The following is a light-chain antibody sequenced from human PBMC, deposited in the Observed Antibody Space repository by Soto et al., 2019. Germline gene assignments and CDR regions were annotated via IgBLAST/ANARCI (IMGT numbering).Light chain of an antibody. CDR2: GAS. CDR3: QQYGSSPYT. J-gene: IGKJ2*01. V-gene: IGKV3-20*01. Sequence: EIVLTQSPGPLSLSPGERATLSCRASQSVSSSYLAWYQQKPGQAPRLLIYGASSRATGIPDRFSGSGSGTDFTLTISRLEPEEFAAYYCQQYGSSPYTFGQGTKLEIK. CDR1: QSVSSSY.